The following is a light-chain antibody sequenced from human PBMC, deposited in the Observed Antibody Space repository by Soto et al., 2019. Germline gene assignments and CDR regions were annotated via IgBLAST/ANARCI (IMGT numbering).Light chain of an antibody. CDR1: QTISSW. Sequence: DIQMTQSPSTLSTSVGDRVTITCRASQTISSWLAWYQQKPGTAPKLLIFDASRLESGVPSRFSGSASGTEFTLTISSLQPDDFATYYCQQYDNYPLTFGGGTKVDIK. CDR2: DAS. CDR3: QQYDNYPLT. J-gene: IGKJ4*01. V-gene: IGKV1-5*01.